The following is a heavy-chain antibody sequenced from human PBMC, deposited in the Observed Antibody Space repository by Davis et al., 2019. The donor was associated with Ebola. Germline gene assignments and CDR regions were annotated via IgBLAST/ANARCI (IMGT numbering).Heavy chain of an antibody. CDR2: INHSGST. CDR3: AKDQTVTTLGNYYYYYGMDV. Sequence: MPSETLSLTCAVYGGSFSGYYWSWIRQPPGKGLEWIGEINHSGSTNYNPSLKSRVTISVDTSKNQFSLKLSSVTAADTAVYYCAKDQTVTTLGNYYYYYGMDVWGQGTTVTVSS. J-gene: IGHJ6*02. CDR1: GGSFSGYY. D-gene: IGHD4-11*01. V-gene: IGHV4-34*01.